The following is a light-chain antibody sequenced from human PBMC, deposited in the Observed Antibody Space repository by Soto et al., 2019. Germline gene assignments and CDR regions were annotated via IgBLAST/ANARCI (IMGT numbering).Light chain of an antibody. J-gene: IGKJ1*01. CDR2: WAS. CDR3: QQYNSYSPRT. V-gene: IGKV1-27*01. Sequence: DIQMTQSPSLLSASVGDRVTISCRASHDIKYFLAWYQQKPGQPPKLLIYWASTRESGVPDRFSGGGSGTDFTLTISSLQPYDFATYYCQQYNSYSPRTFGQGTKVDIK. CDR1: HDIKYF.